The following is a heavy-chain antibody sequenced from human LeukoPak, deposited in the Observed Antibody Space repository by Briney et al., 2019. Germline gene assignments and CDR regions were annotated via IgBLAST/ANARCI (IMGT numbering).Heavy chain of an antibody. J-gene: IGHJ4*02. D-gene: IGHD3-10*01. CDR1: GYSISSGYY. V-gene: IGHV4-38-2*02. CDR2: IYNSGST. Sequence: PSETLSLTCTVSGYSISSGYYWGWIWQSPGKGLEWIGSIYNSGSTYYNPSLKSRVTISIDTSKNQFSLKLSSVTAADTAVYYCARGSKTMVRGVLDYWGQGTLVTVSS. CDR3: ARGSKTMVRGVLDY.